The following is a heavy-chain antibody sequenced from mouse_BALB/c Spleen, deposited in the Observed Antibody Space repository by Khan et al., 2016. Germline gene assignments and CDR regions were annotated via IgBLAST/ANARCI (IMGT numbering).Heavy chain of an antibody. V-gene: IGHV1-80*01. D-gene: IGHD2-14*01. Sequence: QVRLQQSGAELVRPGSSVKISCKASDFAFSSYWMNWVKQRPGQGLEWIGQIYPGDGDTNYNGKFKGKATLTADKSSSTAYMQLSSLTSEDSAVYFCARGTPFANWGQGTLVTVSA. CDR3: ARGTPFAN. CDR2: IYPGDGDT. J-gene: IGHJ3*01. CDR1: DFAFSSYW.